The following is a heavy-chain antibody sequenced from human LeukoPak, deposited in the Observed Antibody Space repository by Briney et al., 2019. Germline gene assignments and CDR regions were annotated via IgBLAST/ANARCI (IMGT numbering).Heavy chain of an antibody. Sequence: ASVKVSCKVSGYTLTELSMHWVRQAPGKGLEWMGGFDPEDGETIYAQKFQGRVTITADKSTSTAYMELSSLRSEDTAVYYCARGGDEDIVATVGFDPWGQGTLVTVAS. CDR1: GYTLTELS. D-gene: IGHD5-12*01. CDR3: ARGGDEDIVATVGFDP. V-gene: IGHV1-24*01. J-gene: IGHJ5*02. CDR2: FDPEDGET.